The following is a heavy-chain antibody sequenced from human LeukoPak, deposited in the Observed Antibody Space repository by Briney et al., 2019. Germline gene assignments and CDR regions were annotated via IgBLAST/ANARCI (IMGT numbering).Heavy chain of an antibody. D-gene: IGHD6-19*01. Sequence: GSLRLSCAASGFTVSSNYMSWIRQPPGKGLEWIGEINHSGSTNYNPSLKSRVTISVDTSKNQFSLKLSSVTAADTAVYYCARGRYSSGYYYYYMDVWGKGTTVTVSS. J-gene: IGHJ6*03. CDR1: GFTVSSNY. CDR3: ARGRYSSGYYYYYMDV. CDR2: INHSGST. V-gene: IGHV4-34*01.